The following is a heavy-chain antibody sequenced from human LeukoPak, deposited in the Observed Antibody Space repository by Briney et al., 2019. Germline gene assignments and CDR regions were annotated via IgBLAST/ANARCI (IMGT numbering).Heavy chain of an antibody. V-gene: IGHV4-31*03. D-gene: IGHD6-13*01. CDR1: GGSISSGGYY. J-gene: IGHJ4*01. Sequence: SETLSLTCTVSGGSISSGGYYRSWIRQHPGKGLEWIGYIYYSGSTYYNPSLKSRVTISVDTSKNQFSLKLSSVTAADTAVYYCASAAAGSGGNYFDYWGQGTLVTVSS. CDR3: ASAAAGSGGNYFDY. CDR2: IYYSGST.